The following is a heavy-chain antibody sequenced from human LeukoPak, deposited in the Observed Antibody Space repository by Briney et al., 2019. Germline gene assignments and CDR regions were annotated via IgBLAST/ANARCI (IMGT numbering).Heavy chain of an antibody. Sequence: GGSLRLSCAASGFTFSHYWMQWVRQAPGKGLVWVSRLNNDGSSTTYAGSVKGRFTISRDNAKNTLYLQMNSLRAEDTAVYYCAREQSGWLFDYWGQGTLVTVSS. J-gene: IGHJ4*02. CDR3: AREQSGWLFDY. CDR2: LNNDGSST. D-gene: IGHD5-12*01. V-gene: IGHV3-74*01. CDR1: GFTFSHYW.